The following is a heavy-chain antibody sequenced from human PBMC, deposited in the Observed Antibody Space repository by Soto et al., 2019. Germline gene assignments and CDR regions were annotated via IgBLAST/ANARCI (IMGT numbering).Heavy chain of an antibody. Sequence: GSLRLSCAASGFTFSSYAMHWVRQAPGKGLEWVAVISYDGSNKYYADSVKGRFTISRDNSKNTLYLQMNSLRAEDTAVYYCARSRFLEWPPGYFQHWGQGTLVTVSS. CDR1: GFTFSSYA. V-gene: IGHV3-30-3*01. CDR2: ISYDGSNK. CDR3: ARSRFLEWPPGYFQH. J-gene: IGHJ1*01. D-gene: IGHD3-3*01.